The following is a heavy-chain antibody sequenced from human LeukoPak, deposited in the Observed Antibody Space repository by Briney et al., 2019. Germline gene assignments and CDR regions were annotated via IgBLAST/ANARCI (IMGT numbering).Heavy chain of an antibody. CDR1: GFTVSSNY. CDR2: IYGGGST. CDR3: ARETVTTIDY. J-gene: IGHJ4*02. V-gene: IGHV3-53*01. D-gene: IGHD4-11*01. Sequence: PGGSLRLSCAASGFTVSSNYMSWVRQAPGKGLEWVSVIYGGGSTYYADSVKGRFTISRDNSKNTLYLQMNSLRAEDTAVYYCARETVTTIDYWGQGTLDTVSS.